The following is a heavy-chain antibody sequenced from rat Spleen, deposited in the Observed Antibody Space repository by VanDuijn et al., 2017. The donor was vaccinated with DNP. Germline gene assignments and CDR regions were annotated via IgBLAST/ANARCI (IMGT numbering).Heavy chain of an antibody. CDR3: ARDDYGSSGAMDP. Sequence: EVQLVESGGGLVQPGRSLKLSCAASGFTFSDYAMAWVRQSPKKGLEWVATILYDGNNFYYGNSVKGRFTISRDNAKSTLYLQMDSLRSDDTATYYCARDDYGSSGAMDPWGQGTSVTVSS. V-gene: IGHV5-17*01. CDR1: GFTFSDYA. D-gene: IGHD1-3*01. CDR2: ILYDGNNF. J-gene: IGHJ4*01.